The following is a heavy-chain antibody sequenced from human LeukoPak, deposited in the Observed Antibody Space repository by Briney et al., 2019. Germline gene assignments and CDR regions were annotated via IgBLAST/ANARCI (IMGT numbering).Heavy chain of an antibody. J-gene: IGHJ5*02. D-gene: IGHD2-2*01. CDR1: GGSVSSGSYY. CDR3: ARVIVVVPAAIAWFDP. V-gene: IGHV4-61*01. Sequence: SSETLSLTCTVSGGSVSSGSYYWSWIRQPPGKVLECIGYVYYSGSTNYNPSLKSLVTISVATSKNQFSLKLSYVTAADTAVYYWARVIVVVPAAIAWFDPWGQGTLVTVSS. CDR2: VYYSGST.